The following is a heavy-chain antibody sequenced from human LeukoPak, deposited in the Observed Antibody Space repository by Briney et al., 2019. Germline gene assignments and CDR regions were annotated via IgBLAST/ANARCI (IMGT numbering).Heavy chain of an antibody. CDR2: INPNSGGT. Sequence: EASVKVSCKASGYTFTGYYMHWVRQAPGQGLECMGWINPNSGGTNYAQKFQGRVTMTRDTSISTAYMELSRLRSDDTAVYYCARVRLYSSSFNWFDPWGQGTLVTVSS. D-gene: IGHD6-13*01. CDR3: ARVRLYSSSFNWFDP. V-gene: IGHV1-2*02. CDR1: GYTFTGYY. J-gene: IGHJ5*02.